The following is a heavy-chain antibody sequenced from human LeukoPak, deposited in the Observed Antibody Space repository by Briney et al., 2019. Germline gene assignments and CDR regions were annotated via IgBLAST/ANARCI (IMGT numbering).Heavy chain of an antibody. CDR3: ARYEQQLVQVFDY. V-gene: IGHV4-59*12. CDR1: GGSISSYY. D-gene: IGHD6-13*01. Sequence: PSETLSLTCTVSGGSISSYYWSWIRQPPGKGLEWIGYIYYSGSTNYNPSLKSRVTISVDTSKNQFSLKLSSVTAADTAVYYCARYEQQLVQVFDYWGQGTLVTVSS. J-gene: IGHJ4*02. CDR2: IYYSGST.